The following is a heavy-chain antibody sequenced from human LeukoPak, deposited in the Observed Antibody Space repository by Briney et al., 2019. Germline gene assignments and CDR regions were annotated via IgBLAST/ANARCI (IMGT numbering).Heavy chain of an antibody. J-gene: IGHJ6*03. D-gene: IGHD4-23*01. CDR1: GFSLSTSGMC. CDR3: ARTAGGNSYYYYMDV. Sequence: SGPALVKPTQTLTLTCTFSGFSLSTSGMCVSWIRQPPGKALEWLARIDWDDDKYYSTSLKTRLTIPKDTSKNQVVLTMSNLDPVDTATYYCARTAGGNSYYYYMDVWGKGTTVTVSS. V-gene: IGHV2-70*11. CDR2: IDWDDDK.